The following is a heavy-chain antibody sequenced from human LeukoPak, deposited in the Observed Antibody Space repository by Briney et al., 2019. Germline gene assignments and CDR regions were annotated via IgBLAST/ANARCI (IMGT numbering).Heavy chain of an antibody. Sequence: GGSLRLPCAASGFTVSSNYMSWVRQAPGKGLEWVSVIYSGGFTYYADSVKGRFTISRDNSKNTLYLQMNTLRAEDTAVYYCASSIAVAGTLDYWGQGTLVTVSS. CDR3: ASSIAVAGTLDY. J-gene: IGHJ4*02. CDR1: GFTVSSNY. V-gene: IGHV3-53*01. D-gene: IGHD6-19*01. CDR2: IYSGGFT.